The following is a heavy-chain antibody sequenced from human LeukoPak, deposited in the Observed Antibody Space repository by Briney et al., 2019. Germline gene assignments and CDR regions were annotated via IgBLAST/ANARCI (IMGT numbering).Heavy chain of an antibody. D-gene: IGHD1-26*01. J-gene: IGHJ4*02. CDR1: GFTFSTYW. CDR3: ARRRYSGSSQHFDY. CDR2: IKQDGSEK. Sequence: GGSLRLSCAASGFTFSTYWMTWVRQAPGKGLEWVANIKQDGSEKYYVDSVKGRFTITRDNAKNSLYLQMNSLRAEDTAVYYCARRRYSGSSQHFDYWGQGTLVTVSS. V-gene: IGHV3-7*01.